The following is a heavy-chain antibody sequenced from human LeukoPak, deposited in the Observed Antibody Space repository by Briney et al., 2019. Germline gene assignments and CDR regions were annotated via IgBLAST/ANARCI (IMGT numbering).Heavy chain of an antibody. D-gene: IGHD1-26*01. CDR2: IYYSGST. J-gene: IGHJ3*02. Sequence: ETLSLTCTVSGGSISSYYWSWIRQPPGKGLEWIGYIYYSGSTNYNPSLKSRVTISVDTSKNQFSLKLSSVTAADAAVYYCARVWELSDAFDIWGQGTMVTVSS. CDR3: ARVWELSDAFDI. V-gene: IGHV4-59*12. CDR1: GGSISSYY.